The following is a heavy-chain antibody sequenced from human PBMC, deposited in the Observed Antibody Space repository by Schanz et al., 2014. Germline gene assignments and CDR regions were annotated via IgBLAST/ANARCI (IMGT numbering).Heavy chain of an antibody. V-gene: IGHV1-8*01. Sequence: QVQLIQSGAEVKKPGASVKVSCTASGYTFTSYDINWVRQAPGQGLEWLGRMNPNSGNPGFAQKFRGSVAKTRNTAMSTANIELHILTSEDTAVYYCARGRTFDDWGQGTLVTVSS. CDR2: MNPNSGNP. J-gene: IGHJ4*02. CDR1: GYTFTSYD. CDR3: ARGRTFDD.